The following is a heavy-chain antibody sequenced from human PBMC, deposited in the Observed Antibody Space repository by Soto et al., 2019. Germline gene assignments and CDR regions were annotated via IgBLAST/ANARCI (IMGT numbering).Heavy chain of an antibody. CDR3: ATGPRGYVYYHGMDV. CDR1: GGSMSSYY. Sequence: PSETLSLTCTVSGGSMSSYYVSWIRQSAGKGLEWIGRIDTSGTTNYNPSLKSRVTMSVDASKNHFSLSLSSVTAADTAVYYCATGPRGYVYYHGMDVWGQGPTVTVSS. J-gene: IGHJ6*02. V-gene: IGHV4-4*07. D-gene: IGHD3-10*01. CDR2: IDTSGTT.